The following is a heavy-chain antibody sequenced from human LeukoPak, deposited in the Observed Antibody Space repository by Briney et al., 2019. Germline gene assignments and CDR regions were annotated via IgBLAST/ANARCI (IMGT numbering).Heavy chain of an antibody. CDR1: GGSISSYY. D-gene: IGHD2-8*01. J-gene: IGHJ4*02. Sequence: SETLSLTCTVSGGSISSYYWSWIRQPPGKGLEWIGYIYYSGSTNYNPSLKSRVTISVDMSKNQFSLKLSSVTAADTAVYYCARDFNGWSLDYWGQGTLVTVSS. CDR3: ARDFNGWSLDY. CDR2: IYYSGST. V-gene: IGHV4-59*01.